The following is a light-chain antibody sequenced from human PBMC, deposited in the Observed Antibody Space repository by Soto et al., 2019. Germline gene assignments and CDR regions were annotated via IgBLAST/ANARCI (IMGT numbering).Light chain of an antibody. V-gene: IGKV3-20*01. CDR1: QSVSASY. CDR3: QRFGNSQYT. Sequence: EIVLTQSPGNLSLSPGERVTLSCRASQSVSASYLGWYQQRSGQAPRLLIYATASRATGIPDRFSGSGSGTEFSLAISRLEPEDFAVYYFQRFGNSQYTVGGGTKREI. CDR2: ATA. J-gene: IGKJ2*01.